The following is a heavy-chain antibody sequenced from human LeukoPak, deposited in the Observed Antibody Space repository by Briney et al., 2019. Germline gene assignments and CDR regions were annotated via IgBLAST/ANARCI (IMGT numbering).Heavy chain of an antibody. D-gene: IGHD5-24*01. CDR3: ARASRAEHLAGSDV. Sequence: ASVKVSCKASGYTFTSYGINWVRQAPGQGLEWMGWVSAYNGHTNYAQKLQGRVTMTADTSTNTAYMELRSLRSDDTAVYYCARASRAEHLAGSDVWGNGTKVTVSS. J-gene: IGHJ6*04. CDR1: GYTFTSYG. CDR2: VSAYNGHT. V-gene: IGHV1-18*01.